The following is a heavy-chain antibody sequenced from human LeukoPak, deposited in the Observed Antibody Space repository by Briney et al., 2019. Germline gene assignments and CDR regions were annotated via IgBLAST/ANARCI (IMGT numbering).Heavy chain of an antibody. CDR1: GYTFTSYG. CDR2: ISAYNGNT. D-gene: IGHD2-15*01. Sequence: GASVKVSCKASGYTFTSYGISWVRQAPGQGLEWMGWISAYNGNTNYAQKLQGRVTMTTDTSTGTAYMELRSLRSDDTAVYYCARLVPYCSGGSCTVFDYWGQGTLVTVSS. J-gene: IGHJ4*02. V-gene: IGHV1-18*01. CDR3: ARLVPYCSGGSCTVFDY.